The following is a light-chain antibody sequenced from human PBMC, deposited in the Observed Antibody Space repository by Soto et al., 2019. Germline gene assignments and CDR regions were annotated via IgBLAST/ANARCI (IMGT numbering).Light chain of an antibody. CDR1: TGAVTSGYY. CDR3: LVFYGDAWV. CDR2: STN. V-gene: IGLV7-43*01. Sequence: CASSTGAVTSGYYPNWFQQKAGQPPRLLIYSTNNRHSWTPARFSGSLLGGKAALTLSGVQPEDEAEYYCLVFYGDAWVFGGGTKLTVL. J-gene: IGLJ3*02.